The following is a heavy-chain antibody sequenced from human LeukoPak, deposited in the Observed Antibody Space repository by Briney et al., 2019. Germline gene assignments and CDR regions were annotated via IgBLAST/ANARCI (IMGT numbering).Heavy chain of an antibody. V-gene: IGHV4-59*01. CDR1: GSSISSYY. D-gene: IGHD6-13*01. Sequence: SETLSLTCTVSGSSISSYYWSWIRQPPGKGLEWIGYIYYSGSTNYNPSLKSRVTISVDTSKNQFSLKLSSVTAADTAVYYCARVTAGNFDYWGQGTLVTVSS. CDR2: IYYSGST. CDR3: ARVTAGNFDY. J-gene: IGHJ4*02.